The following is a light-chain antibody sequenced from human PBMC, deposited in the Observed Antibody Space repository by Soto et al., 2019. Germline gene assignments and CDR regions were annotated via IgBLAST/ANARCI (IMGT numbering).Light chain of an antibody. CDR1: NIGVKS. J-gene: IGLJ1*01. Sequence: SYELTQPPSVSVAPGQTARMTCGGANIGVKSVHWYQQKPGQAPVVVVFHDKDRPSGIPERFSGSNSGSAATLTIARVEAGDEADYFCQVWDSSSDEGVFGPGTKLTVL. V-gene: IGLV3-21*02. CDR3: QVWDSSSDEGV. CDR2: HDK.